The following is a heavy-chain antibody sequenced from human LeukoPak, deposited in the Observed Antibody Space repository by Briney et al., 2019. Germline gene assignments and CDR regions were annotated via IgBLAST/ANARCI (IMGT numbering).Heavy chain of an antibody. Sequence: PGGSLRLSCAASGFGFSAYGVHWVRQAPGKGLEWVAVIWYDGSSKDYADSVKGRFTLSRDNSKNTLYLQMNSLTVEDTAVYYCARSQSSSLIDYWGQGTLVTVSS. CDR1: GFGFSAYG. CDR2: IWYDGSSK. D-gene: IGHD6-13*01. V-gene: IGHV3-33*01. J-gene: IGHJ4*02. CDR3: ARSQSSSLIDY.